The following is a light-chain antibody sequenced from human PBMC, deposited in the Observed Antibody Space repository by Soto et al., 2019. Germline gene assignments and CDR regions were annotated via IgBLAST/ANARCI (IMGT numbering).Light chain of an antibody. V-gene: IGKV2-28*01. CDR2: LGS. CDR3: MQALQSPFT. CDR1: QSLLHSNGYNY. Sequence: DIVMTQSPLSLPVTPGEPASISCRSSQSLLHSNGYNYLDWYLQKPGQSPQLLIYLGSNRASGVPDRFSGSGSGTDFTLTISRVEAEDVGVYYCMQALQSPFTFGPGTKVYIK. J-gene: IGKJ3*01.